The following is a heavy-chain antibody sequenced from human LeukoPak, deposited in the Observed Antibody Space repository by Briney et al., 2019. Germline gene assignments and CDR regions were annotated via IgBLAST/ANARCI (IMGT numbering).Heavy chain of an antibody. CDR3: TTDPTYCGGDCYRDY. CDR2: IKSKTDGGTT. Sequence: PGGSLRLSCAASGFTFSNAWMSWVRQAPGKGLEWVGRIKSKTDGGTTDYAAPVKGRFTISRDDSKNTLYLQMNSLKTEDTAVYYCTTDPTYCGGDCYRDYWGQGTLVTASS. J-gene: IGHJ4*02. CDR1: GFTFSNAW. D-gene: IGHD2-21*02. V-gene: IGHV3-15*01.